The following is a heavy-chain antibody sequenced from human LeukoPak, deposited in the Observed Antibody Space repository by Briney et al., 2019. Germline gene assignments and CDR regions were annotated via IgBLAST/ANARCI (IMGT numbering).Heavy chain of an antibody. CDR2: ISYDGSNK. CDR3: ARALIAAARGYYFDY. Sequence: GGSLRLSCAASGFTFSSYAMRWVRQAPGKGLEWVAVISYDGSNKYYADSVKGRFTISRDNSKNTLYLQMNSLRAEDTAVYYCARALIAAARGYYFDYWGQGTLVTVSS. CDR1: GFTFSSYA. D-gene: IGHD6-13*01. V-gene: IGHV3-30-3*01. J-gene: IGHJ4*02.